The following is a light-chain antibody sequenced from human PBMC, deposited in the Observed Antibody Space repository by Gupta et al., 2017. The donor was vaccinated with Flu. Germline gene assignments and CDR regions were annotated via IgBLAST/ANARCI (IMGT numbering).Light chain of an antibody. CDR2: DDS. CDR3: QVWHSSGAHYV. V-gene: IGLV3-21*02. CDR1: NIGSKS. J-gene: IGLJ1*01. Sequence: SYVLTQPPSVSVAPGQTAKITCGGDNIGSKSLHWYQQKPGQSPVLVVFDDSARPSGIPERFSGSNSGNTATLTISRVEAGDEADYYCQVWHSSGAHYVFGTGTKVTVL.